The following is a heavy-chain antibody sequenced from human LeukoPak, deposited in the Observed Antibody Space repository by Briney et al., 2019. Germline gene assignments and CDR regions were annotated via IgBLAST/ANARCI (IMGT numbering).Heavy chain of an antibody. V-gene: IGHV4-34*01. CDR1: GGSFSGYY. CDR2: INHSGST. D-gene: IGHD6-19*01. CDR3: ARIAVAGTQGDY. Sequence: SETLSLTCAVYGGSFSGYYWSWIRQPPGKGLEWIGEINHSGSTNYNPSLKSRVTISVDTSKNQFSLKLSSVTAADTAVYYCARIAVAGTQGDYWGQGTLVTVSS. J-gene: IGHJ4*02.